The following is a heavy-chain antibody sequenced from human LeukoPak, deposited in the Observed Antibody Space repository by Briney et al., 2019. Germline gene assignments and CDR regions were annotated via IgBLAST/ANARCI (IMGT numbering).Heavy chain of an antibody. CDR2: INHSEST. CDR3: ARVGAVPIFGVDTDY. V-gene: IGHV4-34*01. Sequence: PSETLSLTCAVYGGSFSGYYWSWIRQPPGKGLEWMGQINHSESTNYNPSLKSRVSISEDTSKNQFSLKMSSVTAADPAVYYWARVGAVPIFGVDTDYWGQGTLVTVSS. D-gene: IGHD3-3*01. J-gene: IGHJ4*02. CDR1: GGSFSGYY.